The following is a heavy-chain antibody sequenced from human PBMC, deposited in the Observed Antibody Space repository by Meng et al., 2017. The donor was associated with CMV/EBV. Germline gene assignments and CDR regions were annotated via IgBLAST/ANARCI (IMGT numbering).Heavy chain of an antibody. Sequence: ASVKVSCKASGYSFTSYYMHWVRQAPGQGLEWMGIINPSGGSTSYAQKFQGRVTMTKDTSTSTVYMELSSLRAEDTAVYYCARGPGSGWYAVDYWGQGTLVTVSS. CDR3: ARGPGSGWYAVDY. D-gene: IGHD6-19*01. V-gene: IGHV1-46*01. CDR1: GYSFTSYY. J-gene: IGHJ4*02. CDR2: INPSGGST.